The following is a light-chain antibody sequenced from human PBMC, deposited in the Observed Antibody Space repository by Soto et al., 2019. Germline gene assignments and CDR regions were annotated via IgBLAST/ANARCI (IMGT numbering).Light chain of an antibody. Sequence: EIVLTQSPGTLSLSPGERATLSCRASQSVSSSYLDWYQQQPGQAHRLLIYGASSRATGIPDRFSGSGSGTDFTLTISSRKPEDVAVYYCQQYGNSPPYTFGQGTKLEIK. CDR3: QQYGNSPPYT. CDR1: QSVSSSY. V-gene: IGKV3-20*01. J-gene: IGKJ2*01. CDR2: GAS.